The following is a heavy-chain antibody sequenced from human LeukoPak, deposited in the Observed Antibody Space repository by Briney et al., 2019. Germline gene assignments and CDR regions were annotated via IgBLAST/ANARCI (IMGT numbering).Heavy chain of an antibody. CDR2: INTDGSST. D-gene: IGHD3-3*01. CDR1: GFTFSSYW. CDR3: ASLPRIGVGGEPQLDP. V-gene: IGHV3-74*01. Sequence: GGSLRLSCAASGFTFSSYWMHWVRQAPGKGLVWVSRINTDGSSTSYADSVKGRFTISRDNAKNTLYLQMNSLRAEDTAVYYCASLPRIGVGGEPQLDPWGQGTLVTVSS. J-gene: IGHJ5*02.